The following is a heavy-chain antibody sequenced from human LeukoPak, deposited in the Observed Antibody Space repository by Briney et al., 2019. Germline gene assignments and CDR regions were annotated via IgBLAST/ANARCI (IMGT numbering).Heavy chain of an antibody. CDR1: GGTFSSYA. CDR2: IIPIFGTA. J-gene: IGHJ4*02. Sequence: AASVKVSCKASGGTFSSYAISWVRQAPGQGLEWMGGIIPIFGTANYAQKFQGRVTITADKSTSTAYMELSSLRSEDTAVYYCARSPSGYSGYDPVYYWGQGTLVTVSS. CDR3: ARSPSGYSGYDPVYY. D-gene: IGHD5-12*01. V-gene: IGHV1-69*06.